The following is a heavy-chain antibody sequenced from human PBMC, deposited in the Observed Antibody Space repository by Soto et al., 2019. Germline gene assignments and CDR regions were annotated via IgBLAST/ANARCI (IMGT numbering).Heavy chain of an antibody. CDR2: ISGYNGNT. CDR1: GYTFTNYG. D-gene: IGHD6-6*01. V-gene: IGHV1-18*01. Sequence: QVQLVQSGAEVKRPGASVKVSCKASGYTFTNYGFSWVRQAPGQGLEWMGWISGYNGNTYYAERLQGRVTMTTDTSTSTAYTELKSLRYDDTAVYYCSREGQLGYWGQGTPVTVSS. J-gene: IGHJ4*02. CDR3: SREGQLGY.